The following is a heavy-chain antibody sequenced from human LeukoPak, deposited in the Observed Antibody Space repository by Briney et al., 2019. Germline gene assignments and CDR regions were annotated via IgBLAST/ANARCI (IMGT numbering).Heavy chain of an antibody. CDR3: ARGVSRFTDYYYGMDV. D-gene: IGHD2/OR15-2a*01. CDR2: IYYSGST. V-gene: IGHV4-59*01. CDR1: GGSISSYY. Sequence: SETLPLTCTVSGGSISSYYWSWIRQPPGKGLEWIGYIYYSGSTNYNPSLKSRVTISVDTSKNQFSLKLSSVTAADTAVYYCARGVSRFTDYYYGMDVWGQGTTVTVSS. J-gene: IGHJ6*02.